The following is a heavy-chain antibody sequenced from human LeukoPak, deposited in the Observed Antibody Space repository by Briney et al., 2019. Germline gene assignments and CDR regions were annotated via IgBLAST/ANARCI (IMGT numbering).Heavy chain of an antibody. J-gene: IGHJ4*02. CDR1: GFTVSSNY. Sequence: GGSLRLSCAASGFTVSSNYMSWVRQAPGKGLEWVSVIYSGGSTYYADSVKGRFTISRDNSKNTLYLQMNSLRAEDTAVYYCARDALRGYSSSWYLSGDYWGQGTLVTVSS. CDR3: ARDALRGYSSSWYLSGDY. CDR2: IYSGGST. D-gene: IGHD6-13*01. V-gene: IGHV3-66*01.